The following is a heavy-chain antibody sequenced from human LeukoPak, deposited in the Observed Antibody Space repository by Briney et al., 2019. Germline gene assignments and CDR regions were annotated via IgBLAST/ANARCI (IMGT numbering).Heavy chain of an antibody. V-gene: IGHV3-9*01. CDR2: ISWNSGSI. D-gene: IGHD3-10*01. J-gene: IGHJ4*02. Sequence: GGSLRLSCAASGFTFDDYAMHWVRQAPGKGLEWVSGISWNSGSIGYADSVEGRFTISRDNAKNSLYLQMNSLRAEDTALYYCARRPYGSGSYYNLNYFDYWGQGTLVTVSS. CDR3: ARRPYGSGSYYNLNYFDY. CDR1: GFTFDDYA.